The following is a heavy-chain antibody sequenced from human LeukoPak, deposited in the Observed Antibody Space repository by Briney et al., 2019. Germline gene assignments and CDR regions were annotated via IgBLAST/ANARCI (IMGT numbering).Heavy chain of an antibody. D-gene: IGHD2-15*01. CDR2: IGASVSKT. J-gene: IGHJ4*02. V-gene: IGHV3-23*01. CDR3: GGRSGGSCDY. CDR1: GFSFSNYA. Sequence: GGSLRVSCAHSGFSFSNYAMDWVRQAPGKGLEWVSTIGASVSKTNYADSAKGRFTISRDNSKNTLSRQMSSLKVEDTAVYYCGGRSGGSCDYWGQGTLVTVSS.